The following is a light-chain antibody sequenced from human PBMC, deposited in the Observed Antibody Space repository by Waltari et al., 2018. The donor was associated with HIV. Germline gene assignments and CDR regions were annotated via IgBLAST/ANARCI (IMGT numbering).Light chain of an antibody. V-gene: IGLV3-10*01. J-gene: IGLJ3*02. CDR2: QNA. CDR1: ALPKKY. CDR3: YSTDSSGNYRM. Sequence: SYELTQPPSVSVSPGQTARITCSGDALPKKYASWYQQQSGQSPVLVIYQNAKRPSGIPERFSVSTSGTMATLIISGAQVEDEADYYCYSTDSSGNYRMFGGGTKLTVL.